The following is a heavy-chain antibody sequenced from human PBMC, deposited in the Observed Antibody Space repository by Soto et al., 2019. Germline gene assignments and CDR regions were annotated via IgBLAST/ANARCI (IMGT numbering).Heavy chain of an antibody. Sequence: SETLSLTCAVYGGSFSGYYWSWIRQPPGKGLEWIGEINHSGSTNYNPSLKSRVTISVDTAKNQFSLNLSSVTAADTAVYYCARRTNDYGGNSFDSWGQGTLVAVSS. D-gene: IGHD4-17*01. V-gene: IGHV4-34*01. J-gene: IGHJ4*02. CDR1: GGSFSGYY. CDR3: ARRTNDYGGNSFDS. CDR2: INHSGST.